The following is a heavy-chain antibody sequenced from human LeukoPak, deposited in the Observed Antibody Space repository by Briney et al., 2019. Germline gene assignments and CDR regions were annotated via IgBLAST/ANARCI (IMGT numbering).Heavy chain of an antibody. Sequence: GGSLRLSCAASGFTFDDYGMSWVRQAPGKGLEWVSGINWNGGSTGYADSVKGRFTISRDNAKNSLYLQMNSLRAEETGLYYCAIEHYASGSYYSGYYFDYWRQGPLVTVFS. CDR1: GFTFDDYG. D-gene: IGHD3-10*01. J-gene: IGHJ4*02. V-gene: IGHV3-20*04. CDR3: AIEHYASGSYYSGYYFDY. CDR2: INWNGGST.